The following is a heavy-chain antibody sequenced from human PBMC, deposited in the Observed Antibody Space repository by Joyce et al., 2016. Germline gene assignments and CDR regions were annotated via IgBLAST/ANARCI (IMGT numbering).Heavy chain of an antibody. J-gene: IGHJ6*02. CDR3: ARLQTAYSDGLGGYPSAVDV. CDR2: VYCSESI. D-gene: IGHD3-10*01. Sequence: QLQLQESGPGLVKPSETLSLTCTVPNWSMSSRDYYWGWIRQPPGKGLEWIGTVYCSESIYYNPSLNTRVSNSVDTSKTQFSLRLSSVAAADTAVYYCARLQTAYSDGLGGYPSAVDVWGQGTTVIVSS. CDR1: NWSMSSRDYY. V-gene: IGHV4-39*01.